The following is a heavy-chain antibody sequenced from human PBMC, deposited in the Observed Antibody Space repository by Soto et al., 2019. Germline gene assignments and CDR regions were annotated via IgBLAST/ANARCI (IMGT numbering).Heavy chain of an antibody. CDR2: ISYDGSNK. Sequence: GGSLRLSCAASGFTFSSYGIHWVRQAPGKGLEWVAVISYDGSNKYYADSVKGRFTISRDNSKNTLYLQMNSLRAEDTAVYYCAKDRRGYSYGTYYYHYGMDVWGQGTTVTVSS. CDR3: AKDRRGYSYGTYYYHYGMDV. CDR1: GFTFSSYG. J-gene: IGHJ6*02. V-gene: IGHV3-30*18. D-gene: IGHD5-18*01.